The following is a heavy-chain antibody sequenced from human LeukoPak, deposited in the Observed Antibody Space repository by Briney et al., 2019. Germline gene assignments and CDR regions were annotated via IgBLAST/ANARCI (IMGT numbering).Heavy chain of an antibody. CDR3: ARHGYNYAYFMDV. J-gene: IGHJ6*03. D-gene: IGHD5-24*01. Sequence: PSETLSLTCTVYAASIRGQFWSWVRQPPGKGMEWLGHVYTSGSTNYTPSRKSRVTISIATSKNHFSLKLRSVTAADTAVYYCARHGYNYAYFMDVWGKGTTVTVSS. CDR2: VYTSGST. V-gene: IGHV4-4*09. CDR1: AASIRGQF.